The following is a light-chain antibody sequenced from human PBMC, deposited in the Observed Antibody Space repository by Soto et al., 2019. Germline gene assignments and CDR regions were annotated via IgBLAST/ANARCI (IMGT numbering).Light chain of an antibody. CDR1: SSDIGGYNY. J-gene: IGLJ1*01. Sequence: QSVLTQPRSVSGSPGQSVTISCTGTSSDIGGYNYVSWYQHHPGKAPKLMIYDVSKRPSGVPDRFSGSRSGITASLPISGLQAEDEADYYCCSYAGRYTLYVFGTGTKVTVL. V-gene: IGLV2-11*01. CDR3: CSYAGRYTLYV. CDR2: DVS.